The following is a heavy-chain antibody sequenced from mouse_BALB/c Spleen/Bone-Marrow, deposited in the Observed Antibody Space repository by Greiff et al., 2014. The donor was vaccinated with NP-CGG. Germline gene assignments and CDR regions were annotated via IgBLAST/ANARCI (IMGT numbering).Heavy chain of an antibody. CDR2: ISTYYGDA. Sequence: VQLVESGAELVRPGVSVKISCKGSGYTFTDYSIHWIKQSHAKSLEWIGAISTYYGDATNNRKFKGKATLTVDKSSSTAYMELARLASEDSVIYYCARGVTTGAMDYWGQGTSVTVSS. CDR3: ARGVTTGAMDY. D-gene: IGHD1-1*01. CDR1: GYTFTDYS. J-gene: IGHJ4*01. V-gene: IGHV1-67*01.